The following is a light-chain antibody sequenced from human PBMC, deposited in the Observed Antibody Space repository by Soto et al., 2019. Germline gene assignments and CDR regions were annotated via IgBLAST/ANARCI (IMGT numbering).Light chain of an antibody. J-gene: IGLJ1*01. Sequence: QAVVTQPPSASGTPGQRVTIYCSGSSSNIGSNTVNWYQQLPGTAPKLLIYSNNQRPSGVPDRFSGSKSGTSASLAISGLQSEDEADYYCAAWDDSLNGYVFGTGTQLTVL. CDR2: SNN. CDR1: SSNIGSNT. V-gene: IGLV1-44*01. CDR3: AAWDDSLNGYV.